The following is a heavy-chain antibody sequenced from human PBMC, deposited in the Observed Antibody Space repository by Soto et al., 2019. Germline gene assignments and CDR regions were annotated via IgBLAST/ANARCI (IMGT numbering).Heavy chain of an antibody. CDR1: GGTFSSYA. V-gene: IGHV1-69*13. Sequence: SVKVSCKASGGTFSSYAISWVRQAPGQGLEWMGGIIPIFGTANYAQKFQGRVTITADESTSTAYMELGSLRSEDTAVYYCARGRPITGTTSPGQTFDYWGQGTLVTVSS. J-gene: IGHJ4*02. CDR2: IIPIFGTA. CDR3: ARGRPITGTTSPGQTFDY. D-gene: IGHD1-20*01.